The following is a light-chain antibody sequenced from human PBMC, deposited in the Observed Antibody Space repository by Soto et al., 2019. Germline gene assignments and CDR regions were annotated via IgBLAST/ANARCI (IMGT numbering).Light chain of an antibody. CDR2: AAS. J-gene: IGKJ5*01. Sequence: EIQMTHSPSSLSASIGATVIIACRASQDIGTYLNWYQHKPGKAPKHLIYAASSLQTGVPSRFTGSGSGTEFTLTIDSLQPEDLATYYCQQSYTTPRITFGQGTRLEI. CDR1: QDIGTY. CDR3: QQSYTTPRIT. V-gene: IGKV1-39*01.